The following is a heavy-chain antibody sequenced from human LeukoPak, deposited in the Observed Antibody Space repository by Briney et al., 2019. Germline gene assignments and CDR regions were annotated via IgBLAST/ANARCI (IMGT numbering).Heavy chain of an antibody. D-gene: IGHD3-22*01. CDR2: ISAYNGNT. Sequence: GASVKVSCKASGYTFTNYGISWVRQAPGQGLEWMGWISAYNGNTHYAQNLQGRVTMTPDTSTSTAYMELRSLRSDDTAVYYCARDSYYDSSGYYSSEYFQHWGQGTLVTVSS. CDR1: GYTFTNYG. CDR3: ARDSYYDSSGYYSSEYFQH. V-gene: IGHV1-18*01. J-gene: IGHJ1*01.